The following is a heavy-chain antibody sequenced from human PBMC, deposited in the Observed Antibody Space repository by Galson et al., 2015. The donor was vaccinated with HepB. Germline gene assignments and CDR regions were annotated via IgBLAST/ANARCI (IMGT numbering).Heavy chain of an antibody. D-gene: IGHD6-13*01. V-gene: IGHV5-10-1*01. CDR2: IDPSDSYT. J-gene: IGHJ4*02. CDR1: GYRFTSSW. Sequence: SGAEVKKPGESLRISCKGSGYRFTSSWIRWVRQMPGKGLEWMGRIDPSDSYTNYSPSFQGHVTISADKSISTAYLQWSSLKASDTAMYYCARQYSSSWMTDYWGQGTLVTVSS. CDR3: ARQYSSSWMTDY.